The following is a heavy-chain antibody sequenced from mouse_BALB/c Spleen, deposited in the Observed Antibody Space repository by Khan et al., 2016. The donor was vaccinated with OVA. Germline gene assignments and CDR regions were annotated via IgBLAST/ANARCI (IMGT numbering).Heavy chain of an antibody. CDR1: GFTFSSYT. Sequence: EVELVESGGDLVKPGGSLKLSCAASGFTFSSYTMSWVRQTPEKRLEWVATISSGGSYTYYPDSVKGRFTISRDNAKHTLYLQMSSLKSEDTAMYYCTRDGNYAHWYFDVWGAGTTVTVSS. CDR3: TRDGNYAHWYFDV. D-gene: IGHD2-1*01. V-gene: IGHV5-6-4*01. J-gene: IGHJ1*01. CDR2: ISSGGSYT.